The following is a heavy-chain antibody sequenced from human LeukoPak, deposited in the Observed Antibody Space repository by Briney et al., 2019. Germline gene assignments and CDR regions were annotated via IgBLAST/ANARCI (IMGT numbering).Heavy chain of an antibody. CDR1: GFTFSTYA. J-gene: IGHJ4*02. Sequence: GGSLRLSCAASGFTFSTYAMSWVRQAPGKGLEWVSGMTDSGGGTYYADSVKGRFTISRDNSKKTLYLQINSLGVEDTAVYYCAKGGVSGWYTPRPDSWGQGTLVTVSS. CDR2: MTDSGGGT. V-gene: IGHV3-23*01. CDR3: AKGGVSGWYTPRPDS. D-gene: IGHD6-19*01.